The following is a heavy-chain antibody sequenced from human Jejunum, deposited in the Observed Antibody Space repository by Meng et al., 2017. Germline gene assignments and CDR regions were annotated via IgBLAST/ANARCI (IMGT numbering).Heavy chain of an antibody. CDR1: EFSFSSFA. D-gene: IGHD3-10*01. J-gene: IGHJ4*02. V-gene: IGHV3-30*01. Sequence: GGSLRLSCAASEFSFSSFAMYWVRQAPGKGLEWVTFISFDGSRKYYADSVRGRFTISRDNSKNTVFLQMDSLRAEDTAVYYCARGGDSIYWGQGTQVTVSS. CDR2: ISFDGSRK. CDR3: ARGGDSIY.